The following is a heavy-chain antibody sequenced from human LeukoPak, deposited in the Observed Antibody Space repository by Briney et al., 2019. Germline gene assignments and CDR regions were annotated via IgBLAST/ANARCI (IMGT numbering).Heavy chain of an antibody. V-gene: IGHV4-39*01. CDR1: GGSISSSSYY. CDR3: ARRRDGYNLGGFDY. J-gene: IGHJ4*02. Sequence: SETLSLTCTVSGGSISSSSYYWGWIRQPPGKGLEWIGSIYYSGSTYYNPSLKSRVTISVDTSKNQFFLKLSSVTAADTAVYYCARRRDGYNLGGFDYWGQGTLVTVSS. D-gene: IGHD5-24*01. CDR2: IYYSGST.